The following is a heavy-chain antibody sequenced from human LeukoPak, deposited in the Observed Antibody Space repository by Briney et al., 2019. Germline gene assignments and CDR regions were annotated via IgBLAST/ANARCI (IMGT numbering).Heavy chain of an antibody. D-gene: IGHD3-16*01. Sequence: SETLSLTCAVYGGSFSAFFWSWIRQSPGKGLEWIGEISHNGTTNYSPSLKSRITISVDSSKNQFSLHVKSVTAADTAVYYCARRRLRLHPGFDPWGQGTLVTVSS. V-gene: IGHV4-34*01. CDR2: ISHNGTT. J-gene: IGHJ5*02. CDR3: ARRRLRLHPGFDP. CDR1: GGSFSAFF.